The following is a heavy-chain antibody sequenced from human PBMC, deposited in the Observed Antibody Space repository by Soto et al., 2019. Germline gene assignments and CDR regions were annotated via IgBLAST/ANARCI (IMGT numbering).Heavy chain of an antibody. V-gene: IGHV3-23*01. CDR1: GFSFSSYA. Sequence: DVQLLEFGGGLVQPGGSLRLSCAASGFSFSSYAMVWVRQAPGKGLEWVSVISARGGSSYFADSVKGRFTISRDNSKNVLSLEMNSLRAEDTAIYFCAKGSIEYSASVDNWGQGTLVLVSS. J-gene: IGHJ4*02. D-gene: IGHD4-4*01. CDR2: ISARGGSS. CDR3: AKGSIEYSASVDN.